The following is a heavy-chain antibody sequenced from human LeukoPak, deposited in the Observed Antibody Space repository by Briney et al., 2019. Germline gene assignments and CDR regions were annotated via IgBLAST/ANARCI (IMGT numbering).Heavy chain of an antibody. CDR1: GFTFDDYA. CDR2: ISGDGGST. D-gene: IGHD3-22*01. Sequence: GGSLRLSCAASGFTFDDYAMHWVRQAPGKGLEWVSLISGDGGSTYYADSVKGRFTISRDNSKNSLYLQMNSLRTEDTALYYCAKAGYYYDSSGYSLDHWGQGTLVTVSS. J-gene: IGHJ4*02. CDR3: AKAGYYYDSSGYSLDH. V-gene: IGHV3-43*02.